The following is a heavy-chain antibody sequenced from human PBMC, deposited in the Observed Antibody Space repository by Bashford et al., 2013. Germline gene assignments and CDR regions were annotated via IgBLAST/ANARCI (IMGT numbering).Heavy chain of an antibody. Sequence: WVRQMPGKGLEWMGIIYPGDSDTRYSPSFQGQVTISADKSISTAYLQWSSLKASDTAMYYCARRSSGWYSWFDPGAREPWSPSP. CDR2: IYPGDSDT. CDR3: ARRSSGWYSWFDP. V-gene: IGHV5-51*01. D-gene: IGHD6-19*01. J-gene: IGHJ5*02.